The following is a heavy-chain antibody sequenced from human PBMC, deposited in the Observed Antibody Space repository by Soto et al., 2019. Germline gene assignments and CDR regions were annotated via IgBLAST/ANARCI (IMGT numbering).Heavy chain of an antibody. J-gene: IGHJ4*02. V-gene: IGHV1-69*06. D-gene: IGHD5-18*01. CDR3: ARRDSRGYFRYFDN. CDR2: TNANLGTG. CDR1: GGSFSSYP. Sequence: QVQLVQSGAEVKKPGSSVKVSCKASGGSFSSYPISWVRQAPGQGLGWMEGTNANLGTGNYAQKFQGRLTITTDISTTTAYMELSALRSEDTAVYYCARRDSRGYFRYFDNWGQGTLVTVSS.